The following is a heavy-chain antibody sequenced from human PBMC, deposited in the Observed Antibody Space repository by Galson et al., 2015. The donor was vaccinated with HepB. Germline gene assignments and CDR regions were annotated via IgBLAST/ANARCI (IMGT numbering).Heavy chain of an antibody. CDR1: GFTFSSYG. J-gene: IGHJ6*02. CDR2: IWYDGSNK. D-gene: IGHD2-2*01. CDR3: ARDLLVPAAHPGQDHRTDYYYGMDV. V-gene: IGHV3-33*01. Sequence: SLRLSCAASGFTFSSYGMHWVRQAPGKGLEWVAVIWYDGSNKYYADSVKGRFTISRDNSKNTLYLQMNSLRAEDTAVYYCARDLLVPAAHPGQDHRTDYYYGMDVWGQGTTVTVSS.